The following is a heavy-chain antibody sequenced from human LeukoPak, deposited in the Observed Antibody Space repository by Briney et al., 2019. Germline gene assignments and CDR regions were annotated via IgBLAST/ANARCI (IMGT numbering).Heavy chain of an antibody. CDR1: GFTFSSYE. V-gene: IGHV3-48*03. CDR3: AREGGDSKFGELLFPRLVDYYYYYGMDV. Sequence: PGGSLRLSCAASGFTFSSYEMNWVRQAPGKGLECVSYISSSGSTIYYADSVKGRFTISRDNAKNSLYLQMNSLRAEDTAVYYCAREGGDSKFGELLFPRLVDYYYYYGMDVWGQGTTVTVSS. J-gene: IGHJ6*02. D-gene: IGHD3-10*01. CDR2: ISSSGSTI.